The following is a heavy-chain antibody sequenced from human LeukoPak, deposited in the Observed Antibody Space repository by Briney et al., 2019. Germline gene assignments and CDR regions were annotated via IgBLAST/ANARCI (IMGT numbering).Heavy chain of an antibody. J-gene: IGHJ4*02. CDR1: GFTFSNAW. CDR2: INHDGSEK. V-gene: IGHV3-7*04. CDR3: ARITGIVAAGDY. Sequence: GGSLRLSCAASGFTFSNAWMSWVRQAPGRGLEWVANINHDGSEKFYVDSVRGRFTISRDNAKSSLYLQLNSLRAEDTALYYCARITGIVAAGDYWGQGTLVTFSS. D-gene: IGHD6-13*01.